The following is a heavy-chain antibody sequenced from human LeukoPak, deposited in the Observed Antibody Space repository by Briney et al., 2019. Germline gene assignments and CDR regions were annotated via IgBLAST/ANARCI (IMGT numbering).Heavy chain of an antibody. Sequence: GGSLRLSCAASGFTFSSYAMHWVRQAPGKGLEWVAVISYDGSNKYYADSVKGRFTISRDNSKNTVYLQMNSLRAEDTAVYYCARGHYGPLYFDYWGQGTLVTVSS. J-gene: IGHJ4*02. CDR1: GFTFSSYA. CDR3: ARGHYGPLYFDY. V-gene: IGHV3-30-3*01. CDR2: ISYDGSNK. D-gene: IGHD3-10*01.